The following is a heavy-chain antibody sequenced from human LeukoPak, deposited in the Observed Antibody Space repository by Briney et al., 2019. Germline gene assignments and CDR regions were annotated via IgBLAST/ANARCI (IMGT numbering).Heavy chain of an antibody. V-gene: IGHV5-51*01. CDR1: GYSFTNYW. D-gene: IGHD6-13*01. Sequence: GESLKIPCKGSGYSFTNYWIGWVRQMPGKGLEWMGIIYPGDSDTRYSPSFQGQVTVSADKSISTAYLQWSSLKASDTAMYYCARSGTSWSLEYWGQGTLVTVSS. CDR2: IYPGDSDT. CDR3: ARSGTSWSLEY. J-gene: IGHJ4*02.